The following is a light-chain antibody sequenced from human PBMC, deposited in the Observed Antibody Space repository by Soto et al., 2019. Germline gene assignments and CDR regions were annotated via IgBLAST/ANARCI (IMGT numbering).Light chain of an antibody. CDR3: QQYDSSSWT. CDR2: GAS. Sequence: EIVLTQSPGTLSLSPGERATLSCRASQRVISTHLAWYQQRPGQAPRLLIYGASRRATGIPDRFSGSGSGTEFTITISRLSSEDFSVYYCQQYDSSSWTFGQVTKVEIK. CDR1: QRVISTH. J-gene: IGKJ1*01. V-gene: IGKV3-20*01.